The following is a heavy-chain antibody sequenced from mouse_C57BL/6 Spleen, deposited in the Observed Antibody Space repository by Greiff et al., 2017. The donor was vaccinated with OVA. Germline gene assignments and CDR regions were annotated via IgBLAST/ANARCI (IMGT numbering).Heavy chain of an antibody. CDR3: ARQSFYYGNYVGY. CDR2: ISYDGSN. V-gene: IGHV3-6*01. Sequence: ESGPGLVKPSQSLSLTCSVTGYSITSGYYWNWIRQFPGNKLEWMGYISYDGSNNYNPSLKNRISITRDTSKNQFFLKLNSVTTEDTATYYCARQSFYYGNYVGYWGQGTTLTVSS. D-gene: IGHD2-1*01. J-gene: IGHJ2*01. CDR1: GYSITSGYY.